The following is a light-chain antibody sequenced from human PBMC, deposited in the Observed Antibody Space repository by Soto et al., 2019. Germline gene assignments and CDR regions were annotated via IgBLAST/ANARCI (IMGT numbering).Light chain of an antibody. J-gene: IGKJ1*01. V-gene: IGKV3-15*01. Sequence: IVMTQSPATVSGSPGERVTLSCRASQSVSGNVAWYHQKPGQPPRLLVYGASTTATDIPARFFGSGSETDFTLTITRLQSEDLGIYYCQQFNSWPRTFGQGTKVEIK. CDR2: GAS. CDR1: QSVSGN. CDR3: QQFNSWPRT.